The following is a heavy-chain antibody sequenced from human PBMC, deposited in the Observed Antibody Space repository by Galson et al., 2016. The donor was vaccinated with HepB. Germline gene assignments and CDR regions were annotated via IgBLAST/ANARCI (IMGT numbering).Heavy chain of an antibody. CDR3: GAFRGDSSGYGEY. CDR1: GFTFSSYW. CDR2: ISTDGRTA. J-gene: IGHJ4*02. Sequence: SLRLSCAASGFTFSSYWMHWVRQAPGKGLVWVSRISTDGRTANQADSVKGRFTISRENARNTVYLQMNSLTAEDTAVYYCGAFRGDSSGYGEYWSQGPLVTVSS. V-gene: IGHV3-74*01. D-gene: IGHD5-18*01.